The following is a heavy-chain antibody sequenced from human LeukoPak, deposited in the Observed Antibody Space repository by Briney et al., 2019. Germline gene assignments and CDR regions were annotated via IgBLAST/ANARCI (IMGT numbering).Heavy chain of an antibody. CDR1: GFTFDDYA. D-gene: IGHD6-25*01. Sequence: PGGSLRLSCAASGFTFDDYAMHWVRQAPGKGLEWVSLISGDGGSTYYADSVKGRFTTSRDNSKNTVYLQMSSLRAEDTAVYYCAGKRYWGQGTLVTVSS. CDR3: AGKRY. CDR2: ISGDGGST. J-gene: IGHJ4*02. V-gene: IGHV3-43*02.